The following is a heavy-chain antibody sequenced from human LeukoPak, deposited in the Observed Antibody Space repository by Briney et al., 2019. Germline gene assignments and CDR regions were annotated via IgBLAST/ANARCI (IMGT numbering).Heavy chain of an antibody. Sequence: SETLSLTCTVSGGSIDGYYWNWIRQPPGKGLEWIRYTYYSGRTSYNPSLKSRVTISTDTSKEQFTLKLSSVTAADTAVYFCASRSGRNYYGMDVWGQGTTVTVSS. V-gene: IGHV4-59*01. CDR3: ASRSGRNYYGMDV. CDR2: TYYSGRT. D-gene: IGHD3-10*01. CDR1: GGSIDGYY. J-gene: IGHJ6*02.